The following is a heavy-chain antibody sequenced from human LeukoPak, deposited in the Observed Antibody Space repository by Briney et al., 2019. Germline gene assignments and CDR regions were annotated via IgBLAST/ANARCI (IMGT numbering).Heavy chain of an antibody. V-gene: IGHV5-51*01. CDR3: ARQCYYDSSGYYSLCY. CDR1: GYSFTSYW. J-gene: IGHJ4*02. CDR2: IYPGDSDT. D-gene: IGHD3-22*01. Sequence: GESLKISCKGSGYSFTSYWIDWVRQMPGKGLEWMGIIYPGDSDTRYSPSFQGQVTISADKSISTAYLQWSSLKASDTAMYYCARQCYYDSSGYYSLCYWGQGTLVTVSS.